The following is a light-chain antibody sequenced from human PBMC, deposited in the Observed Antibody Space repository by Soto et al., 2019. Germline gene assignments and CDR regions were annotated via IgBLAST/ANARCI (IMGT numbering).Light chain of an antibody. V-gene: IGLV2-11*01. Sequence: QSVLTQPRSVSGSPGQSVTISCTGTSSDVGGYNYVSWYQQHPGKAPKLMIYDVTKRPSGVPDRFSGSKSGNTASLTISGLQAEDDADYHCCSYAGSYTYVFASGTKVTVL. CDR1: SSDVGGYNY. J-gene: IGLJ1*01. CDR3: CSYAGSYTYV. CDR2: DVT.